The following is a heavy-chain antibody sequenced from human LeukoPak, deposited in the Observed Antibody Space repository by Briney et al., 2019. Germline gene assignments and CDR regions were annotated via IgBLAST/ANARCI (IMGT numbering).Heavy chain of an antibody. CDR3: AKGRGYSSSWFYFDY. Sequence: PGGSLRLSCAASGFTFSSYAMSWVRQAPGKGLEWVSAISGSGGSTYYADSVKGRFTISRDNSKNTLYLQMNSLRAEDTAVYHCAKGRGYSSSWFYFDYWGQGTLVTVSS. CDR2: ISGSGGST. J-gene: IGHJ4*02. D-gene: IGHD6-13*01. CDR1: GFTFSSYA. V-gene: IGHV3-23*01.